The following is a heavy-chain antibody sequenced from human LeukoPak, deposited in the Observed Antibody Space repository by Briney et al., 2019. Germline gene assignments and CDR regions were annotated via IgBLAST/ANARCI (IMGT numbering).Heavy chain of an antibody. V-gene: IGHV1-18*01. J-gene: IGHJ4*02. CDR3: ARDNDDSSGYYSPLFDY. CDR1: GYTFTSYG. CDR2: ISAYNGNT. D-gene: IGHD3-22*01. Sequence: ASVKVSCKASGYTFTSYGISWVRQAPGQGLEWMGWISAYNGNTNYAQKLQGRVTMTTDTSTSTAYMELRSLRSDDTAVYYCARDNDDSSGYYSPLFDYWGQGTLVTVSS.